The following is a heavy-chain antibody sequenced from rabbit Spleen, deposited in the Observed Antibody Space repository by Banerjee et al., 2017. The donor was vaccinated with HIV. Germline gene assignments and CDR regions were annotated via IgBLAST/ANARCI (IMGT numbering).Heavy chain of an antibody. CDR2: INAATGKP. V-gene: IGHV1S40*01. CDR1: GFDFSNDA. J-gene: IGHJ4*01. Sequence: QSLEESGGDLVQPEGSLTLTCKASGFDFSNDAMCWVRQVPGKGLEWIACINAATGKPVYATWANGRFSISRTSSTTVTLQMTSLTAADTATYFCVRDQAGDADFGPYYLNLWGQGTLVTVS. D-gene: IGHD6-1*01. CDR3: VRDQAGDADFGPYYLNL.